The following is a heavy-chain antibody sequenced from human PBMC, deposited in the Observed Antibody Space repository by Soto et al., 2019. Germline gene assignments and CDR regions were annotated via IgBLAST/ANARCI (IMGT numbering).Heavy chain of an antibody. J-gene: IGHJ2*01. Sequence: GGSLRLSCAASGFTFSSYSMNWVRQAPGKGLEWVSYISSSSSTIYYADSVKGRFTISRDNAKNSLYLQMNSLRAEDTAVYYCARGAWARITMVRGVPNTYWYFDLWGRGTLVTLSS. CDR3: ARGAWARITMVRGVPNTYWYFDL. CDR2: ISSSSSTI. V-gene: IGHV3-48*01. CDR1: GFTFSSYS. D-gene: IGHD3-10*01.